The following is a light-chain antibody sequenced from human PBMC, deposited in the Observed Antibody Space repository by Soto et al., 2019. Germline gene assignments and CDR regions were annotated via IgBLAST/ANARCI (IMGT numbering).Light chain of an antibody. J-gene: IGLJ2*01. Sequence: QSVLTQPPSASGTPGQRVTISWSGSSSNIGSNTVNWYQQLPGTAPKLLIYSNNQRPSGVPDRFSGCKSGTSASLAISGLQSEDEADYYCAAWDDSLNGHVVFGGGTKLTVL. CDR2: SNN. CDR1: SSNIGSNT. CDR3: AAWDDSLNGHVV. V-gene: IGLV1-44*01.